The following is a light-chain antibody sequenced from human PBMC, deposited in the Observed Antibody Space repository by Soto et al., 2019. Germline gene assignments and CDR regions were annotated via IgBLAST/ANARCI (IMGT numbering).Light chain of an antibody. CDR3: QKYNSAPQT. CDR1: QGFINN. Sequence: DVQMTQSPSSLFASVGDRVTITCRARQGFINNLAWYQQKPGKVPKLLIYAASTLQSGVPARFSGSGSGTDFTLTISSLQPEDVATYYCQKYNSAPQTFGPGTKVEIK. CDR2: AAS. V-gene: IGKV1-27*01. J-gene: IGKJ1*01.